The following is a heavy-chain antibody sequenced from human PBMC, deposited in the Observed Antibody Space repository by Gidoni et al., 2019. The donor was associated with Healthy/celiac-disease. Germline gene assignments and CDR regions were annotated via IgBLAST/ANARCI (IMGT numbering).Heavy chain of an antibody. CDR3: ARDGAHCGGDCYFDY. D-gene: IGHD2-21*02. Sequence: EVQLVESGGGLVKPGGSLRLSCAASGFTFSSYSMNWVRQSPGKGLEWVSSISSSSSYIYYADSVKGRFTISRDNAKNSLYLQMNSLRAEDTAVYYCARDGAHCGGDCYFDYWGQGTLVTGSS. J-gene: IGHJ4*02. CDR2: ISSSSSYI. V-gene: IGHV3-21*01. CDR1: GFTFSSYS.